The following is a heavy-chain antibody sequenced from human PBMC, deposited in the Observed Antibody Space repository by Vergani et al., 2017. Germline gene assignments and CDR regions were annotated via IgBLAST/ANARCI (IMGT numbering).Heavy chain of an antibody. D-gene: IGHD6-6*01. Sequence: EVQLVESGGGLVQPGRSLRLSCAASGFTFDDYAMHWVRQAPGKGLEWVSGISGSGGSTYYADSVKGRFTISSDNSKNTLYLQMNSLRAEDTAVYYCARDTRIAARRDFDYWGQGTLVTVSS. J-gene: IGHJ4*02. CDR3: ARDTRIAARRDFDY. V-gene: IGHV3-23*04. CDR1: GFTFDDYA. CDR2: ISGSGGST.